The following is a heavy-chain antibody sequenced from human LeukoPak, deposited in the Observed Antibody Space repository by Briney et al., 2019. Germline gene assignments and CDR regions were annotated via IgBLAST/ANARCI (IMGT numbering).Heavy chain of an antibody. CDR3: AKYSSSSLLRAFDI. D-gene: IGHD6-6*01. Sequence: GGSLRLSCAASGFTFSNYAMTWVRQAPGKGLEWVSAISGVGTATYYADSVKGRFTLSRDNSKNTLYLQMNSLRAEDTAIYYCAKYSSSSLLRAFDIWGQGKMVTVSS. V-gene: IGHV3-23*01. CDR2: ISGVGTAT. CDR1: GFTFSNYA. J-gene: IGHJ3*02.